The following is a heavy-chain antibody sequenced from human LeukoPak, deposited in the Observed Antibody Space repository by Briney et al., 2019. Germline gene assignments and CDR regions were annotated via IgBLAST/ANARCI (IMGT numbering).Heavy chain of an antibody. V-gene: IGHV4-59*01. CDR2: VYDNDIS. CDR3: ARGLVLATDDAFDI. D-gene: IGHD5-12*01. J-gene: IGHJ3*02. CDR1: GGSIRSYF. Sequence: SETLSLTSTVSGGSIRSYFWSWIRQSPGKGLEWIGYVYDNDISNFNPSLESRVTILVDRSKSQFSLKLRSVTAADTAVYYCARGLVLATDDAFDIWGPGTMVTVSS.